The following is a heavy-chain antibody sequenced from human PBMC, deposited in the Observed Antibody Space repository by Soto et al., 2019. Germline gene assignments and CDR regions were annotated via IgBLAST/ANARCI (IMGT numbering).Heavy chain of an antibody. J-gene: IGHJ4*02. D-gene: IGHD5-18*01. CDR3: ARHLHPDTAMTHCDY. CDR1: GGSISSSSYY. CDR2: IYYSGNT. Sequence: PSETLSLTCTASGGSISSSSYYWGWIRQPPGKGLDWIGSIYYSGNTYYNPSLKSRVTISVDTSKNQFSLKLSSVTAADTAVYYCARHLHPDTAMTHCDYWGQGTLVTVSS. V-gene: IGHV4-39*01.